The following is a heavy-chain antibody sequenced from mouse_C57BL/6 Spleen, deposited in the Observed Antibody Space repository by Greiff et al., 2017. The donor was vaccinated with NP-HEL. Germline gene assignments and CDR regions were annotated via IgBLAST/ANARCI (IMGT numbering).Heavy chain of an antibody. CDR2: ISDGGSYT. V-gene: IGHV5-4*01. D-gene: IGHD4-1*01. Sequence: EVQGVESGGGLVKPGGSLKLSCAASGFTFSSYAMSWVRQTPEKRLEWVATISDGGSYTYYPDNVKGRFTISRDNAKNNLYLQMSHLKSEDTAMYYCARDGGLGRFFDYWGQGTTLTVSS. CDR1: GFTFSSYA. J-gene: IGHJ2*01. CDR3: ARDGGLGRFFDY.